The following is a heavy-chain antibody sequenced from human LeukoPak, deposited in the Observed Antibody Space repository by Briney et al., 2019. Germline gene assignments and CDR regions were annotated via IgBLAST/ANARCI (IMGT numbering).Heavy chain of an antibody. CDR1: GSTLSKIS. J-gene: IGHJ4*02. D-gene: IGHD3-22*01. CDR2: VGHEDGTT. V-gene: IGHV1-24*01. Sequence: ASVRVSCKVSGSTLSKISIDWVRQAPGKGPEWMERVGHEDGTTIHAQKFKGRFNMTVDTATDTAYMEMSSLMSEDTAIYYCATGAIVFDYWGQGTLVTVSS. CDR3: ATGAIVFDY.